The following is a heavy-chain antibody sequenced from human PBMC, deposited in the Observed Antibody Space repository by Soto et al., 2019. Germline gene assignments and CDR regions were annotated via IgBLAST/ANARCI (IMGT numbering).Heavy chain of an antibody. J-gene: IGHJ4*02. Sequence: ASVKVSCKASGYIFRMYAMHWVRQAPGQRLEWMGWINAANGNTKSSQKFQGRVTITRDTSASTVYMELSSLRSEDTAVYYCARERGESLIDYWXQGTLVTVSS. V-gene: IGHV1-3*01. CDR3: ARERGESLIDY. D-gene: IGHD3-16*01. CDR2: INAANGNT. CDR1: GYIFRMYA.